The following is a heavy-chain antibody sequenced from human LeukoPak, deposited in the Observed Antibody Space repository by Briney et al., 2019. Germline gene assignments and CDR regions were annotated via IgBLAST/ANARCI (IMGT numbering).Heavy chain of an antibody. Sequence: SETLSLTCTVSGDSISRYYWSWIRQPPEKGLEWIAFIYHSGSTNYNPSLKSRVTISMDTSKNQFSLSLRSVTAADTAVYYCAKHLVATTPFFDYWGQGTLVTVSS. CDR1: GDSISRYY. CDR3: AKHLVATTPFFDY. V-gene: IGHV4-59*08. CDR2: IYHSGST. D-gene: IGHD5-12*01. J-gene: IGHJ4*02.